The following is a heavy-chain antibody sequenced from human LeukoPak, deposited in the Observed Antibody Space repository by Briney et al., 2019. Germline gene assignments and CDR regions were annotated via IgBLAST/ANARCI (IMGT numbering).Heavy chain of an antibody. J-gene: IGHJ4*02. D-gene: IGHD1-26*01. V-gene: IGHV3-23*01. CDR2: ISGSGSST. Sequence: GGSLRLSCAASGFTFSNYAMTWVRQAPGKGLERVSGISGSGSSTYYADSVKGRFTLSRDYPKNTLYLQMNSLRAEDTAVYFCAKYSGSYYYPPNWDSWGQGTLVTVSS. CDR3: AKYSGSYYYPPNWDS. CDR1: GFTFSNYA.